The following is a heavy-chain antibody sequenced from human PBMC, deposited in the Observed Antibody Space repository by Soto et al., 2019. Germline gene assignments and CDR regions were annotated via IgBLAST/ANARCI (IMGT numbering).Heavy chain of an antibody. Sequence: PSETLSLTCTVSGGSISSYYWSWIRQPPGKGLEWIGYIYYSGSTNYNPSLKSRVTISVDTSKNQFSLKLSSVTAADTAVYYCARGSYDSSTPTRYWGQGTLVTVSS. CDR2: IYYSGST. J-gene: IGHJ4*02. V-gene: IGHV4-59*01. CDR1: GGSISSYY. D-gene: IGHD3-22*01. CDR3: ARGSYDSSTPTRY.